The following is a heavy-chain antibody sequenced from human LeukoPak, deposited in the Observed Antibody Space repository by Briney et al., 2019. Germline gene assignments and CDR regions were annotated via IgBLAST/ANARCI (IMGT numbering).Heavy chain of an antibody. CDR3: ARAYSSSWYMNWFDP. Sequence: SETLSLTCTVSAGAISSDSYYWGWIRQPPGKGLEWIGTIYYSGNTYYNPSLKSRLTISVDTSKNQFSLKLSSVTAADTAVYYCARAYSSSWYMNWFDPWGQGTLVTVSS. CDR1: AGAISSDSYY. J-gene: IGHJ5*02. V-gene: IGHV4-39*07. D-gene: IGHD6-13*01. CDR2: IYYSGNT.